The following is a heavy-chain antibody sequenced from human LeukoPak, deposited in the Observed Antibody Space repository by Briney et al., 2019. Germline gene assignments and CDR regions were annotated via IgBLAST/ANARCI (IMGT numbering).Heavy chain of an antibody. CDR2: MNPNSGNT. J-gene: IGHJ1*01. CDR3: ARFRYCSSTSCRQLRAEYFQH. Sequence: ASVKVSCKASGYTFTGYHMHWVRQATGQGLEWMGWMNPNSGNTGYAQKFQGRVTITRNTSISTAYMELSSLRSEDTAVYYCARFRYCSSTSCRQLRAEYFQHWGQGTLVTVSS. CDR1: GYTFTGYH. D-gene: IGHD2-2*01. V-gene: IGHV1-8*03.